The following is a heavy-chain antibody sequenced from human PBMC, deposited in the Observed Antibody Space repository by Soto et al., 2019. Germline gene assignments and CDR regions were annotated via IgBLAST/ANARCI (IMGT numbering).Heavy chain of an antibody. Sequence: ASVKVSCKASGYTFSNYGFTWLRQAPGQGLEWMGWISASKGNTNYAQKFQGRVTLTRDTSTSTAYMELRSLKSDDMAVYYCASRAGQLPYYFDYWGQGTQVTVPS. CDR2: ISASKGNT. CDR1: GYTFSNYG. J-gene: IGHJ4*02. D-gene: IGHD6-6*01. CDR3: ASRAGQLPYYFDY. V-gene: IGHV1-18*03.